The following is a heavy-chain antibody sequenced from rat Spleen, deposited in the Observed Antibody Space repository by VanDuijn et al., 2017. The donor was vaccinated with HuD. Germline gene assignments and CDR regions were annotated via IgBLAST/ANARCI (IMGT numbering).Heavy chain of an antibody. V-gene: IGHV5-7*01. CDR3: ARLPAIGVMDA. J-gene: IGHJ4*01. D-gene: IGHD1-4*01. Sequence: EVQLVESGGGLVQPGGSLKLSCAASGFTFSNYDMAWVRQTPVKGLEWIATISYDGSSTYYRDSVKGRFTISRDNAKSTLYLQMDSLRSEDTATYYCARLPAIGVMDAWGQGASVTVSS. CDR1: GFTFSNYD. CDR2: ISYDGSST.